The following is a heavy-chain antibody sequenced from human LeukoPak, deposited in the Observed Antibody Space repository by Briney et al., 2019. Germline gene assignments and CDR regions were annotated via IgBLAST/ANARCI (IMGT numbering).Heavy chain of an antibody. J-gene: IGHJ4*02. D-gene: IGHD6-19*01. CDR2: IWYDGSNK. CDR3: ARDLVSGLDY. Sequence: GGSLRLSCAASGFTFSSYGMHWVRQAPGKGLEWVAVIWYDGSNKYYADSVKGRFTISRDNSKNTLYPQMNSLRAEDTAVYYCARDLVSGLDYWGQGTLVTVSS. V-gene: IGHV3-33*01. CDR1: GFTFSSYG.